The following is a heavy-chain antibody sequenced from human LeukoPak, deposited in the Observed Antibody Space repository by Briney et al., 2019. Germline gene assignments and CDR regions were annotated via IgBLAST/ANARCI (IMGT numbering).Heavy chain of an antibody. D-gene: IGHD3-16*01. J-gene: IGHJ6*03. CDR1: GYTFTSYD. Sequence: ASVKVSCKASGYTFTSYDINWVRQATGQGLEWMGWMNPNSGNTGYAQKFQGRVTMTRNTSISTACMELSSLRSEDTAVYYCARGLWGRGYYYYMDVWGKGTTVTISS. CDR2: MNPNSGNT. CDR3: ARGLWGRGYYYYMDV. V-gene: IGHV1-8*01.